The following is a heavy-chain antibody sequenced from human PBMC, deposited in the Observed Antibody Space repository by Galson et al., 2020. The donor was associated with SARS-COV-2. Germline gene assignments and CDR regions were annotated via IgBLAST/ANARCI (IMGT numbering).Heavy chain of an antibody. J-gene: IGHJ4*02. D-gene: IGHD3-22*01. V-gene: IGHV3-21*01. CDR1: GFTFSSYS. Sequence: GESLKISCAASGFTFSSYSMNWVRQAPGKGLEWVSSISGSSSYIYYADSMKGRFTISRDNARNSLSLQMNSLRAEETAVYYCATGENYFDSSGYYCRNWGQGTLVTVSS. CDR3: ATGENYFDSSGYYCRN. CDR2: ISGSSSYI.